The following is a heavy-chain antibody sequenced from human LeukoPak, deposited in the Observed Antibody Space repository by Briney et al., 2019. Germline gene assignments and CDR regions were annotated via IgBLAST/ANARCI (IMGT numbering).Heavy chain of an antibody. Sequence: PSETLSLTCTVSGGSISSSSYYWGWIRQPPGNGLEWIGSIYYSGSTYYNPSLKSRVTISVDTSKNQFSLKLSSVTAADTAVYYCARGDTAMVPHYFDYWGQGTLVTVSS. V-gene: IGHV4-39*01. J-gene: IGHJ4*02. CDR1: GGSISSSSYY. CDR2: IYYSGST. D-gene: IGHD5-18*01. CDR3: ARGDTAMVPHYFDY.